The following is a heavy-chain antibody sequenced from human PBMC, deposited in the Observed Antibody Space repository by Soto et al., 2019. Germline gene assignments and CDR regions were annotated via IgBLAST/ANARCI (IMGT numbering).Heavy chain of an antibody. Sequence: SETLSLTCTVSGGSISSSSYYWGWIRQPPGKGLEWIGSIYYSGSTYYNPSLKSRVIISVDTSKNQFSLKLSSVTAADTAVYYCARIDSSSWFMYYFDYWGQGTLVTVSS. CDR2: IYYSGST. V-gene: IGHV4-39*01. CDR1: GGSISSSSYY. CDR3: ARIDSSSWFMYYFDY. D-gene: IGHD6-13*01. J-gene: IGHJ4*02.